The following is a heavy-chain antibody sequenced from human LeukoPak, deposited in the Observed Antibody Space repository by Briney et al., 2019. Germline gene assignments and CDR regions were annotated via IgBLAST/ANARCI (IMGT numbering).Heavy chain of an antibody. CDR1: GFTFSDYY. CDR2: ISSSGSTI. V-gene: IGHV3-11*04. J-gene: IGHJ6*03. Sequence: GGSLRLSCAASGFTFSDYYMSWIRQAPGKGLEWVSYISSSGSTIYYADSVKGRFTISRGNAKNSLYLQMNSLRAEDTAAYYCARVIAARPHYYYYMDVWGKGTTVTVSS. D-gene: IGHD6-6*01. CDR3: ARVIAARPHYYYYMDV.